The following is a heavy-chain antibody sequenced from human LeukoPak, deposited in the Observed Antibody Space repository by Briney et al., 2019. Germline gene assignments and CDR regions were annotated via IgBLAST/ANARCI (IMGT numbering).Heavy chain of an antibody. J-gene: IGHJ4*02. Sequence: SVKVSCKASGGTFSSYTISWVRQAPGQGLEWMGGIIPIFGTANYAQKFQGRVTITADESTSTAYMELSSLRSEDTAVYYCARTEGSSSSPGDYWGQGTLVTVSS. CDR1: GGTFSSYT. V-gene: IGHV1-69*13. CDR2: IIPIFGTA. D-gene: IGHD6-6*01. CDR3: ARTEGSSSSPGDY.